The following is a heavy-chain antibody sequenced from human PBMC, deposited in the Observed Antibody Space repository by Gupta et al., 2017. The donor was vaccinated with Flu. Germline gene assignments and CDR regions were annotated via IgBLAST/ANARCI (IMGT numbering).Heavy chain of an antibody. J-gene: IGHJ4*02. CDR1: GYNFINHW. V-gene: IGHV5-51*03. Sequence: EVQLVQSGAEVTKPGESLKISCKGSGYNFINHWIGWVRQMPGKGLEWMGIIFPGESDTRDSPTFQGQVTISIDKSINTAYLQWSSLKASDTAMYYGARRYNTGWSDYWGQGTLVTVSS. D-gene: IGHD6-19*01. CDR3: ARRYNTGWSDY. CDR2: IFPGESDT.